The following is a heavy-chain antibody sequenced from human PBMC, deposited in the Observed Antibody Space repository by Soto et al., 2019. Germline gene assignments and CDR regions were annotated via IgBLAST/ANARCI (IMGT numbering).Heavy chain of an antibody. CDR3: ARYPNQQLAGSVGSYGMDV. Sequence: GGSLRLSCAASGFPFSSYWMHWVRQAPGKGLVWVSRINSDGSSTSYADSVKGRFTISRDNAKNTLYLQMNSLRAEDTAVYYCARYPNQQLAGSVGSYGMDVWGQGTTVTVSS. J-gene: IGHJ6*02. CDR2: INSDGSST. CDR1: GFPFSSYW. D-gene: IGHD6-13*01. V-gene: IGHV3-74*01.